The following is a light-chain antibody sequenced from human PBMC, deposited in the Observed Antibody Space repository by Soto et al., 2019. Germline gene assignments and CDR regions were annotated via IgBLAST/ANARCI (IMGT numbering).Light chain of an antibody. CDR1: TSNIGNEY. CDR2: DND. CDR3: GTWDSSLSAGV. Sequence: QSMLKQPPSGYAGRVQKVPISFSVSTSNIGNEYVSWYQQLPGTAPQLLIYDNDKRPSGIPDRFSGSKSGTSATLGITGLQTGDEADYYCGTWDSSLSAGVFGTGTKVTVL. V-gene: IGLV1-51*01. J-gene: IGLJ1*01.